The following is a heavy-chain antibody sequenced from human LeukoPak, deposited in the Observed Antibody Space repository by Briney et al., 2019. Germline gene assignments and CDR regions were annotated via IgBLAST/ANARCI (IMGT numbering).Heavy chain of an antibody. D-gene: IGHD2-21*02. V-gene: IGHV4-31*03. J-gene: IGHJ5*02. CDR2: IYYSGST. CDR3: ARQETYQPLLFSWFDP. CDR1: GGSISSGGYY. Sequence: SQTLSLTCTVSGGSISSGGYYWSWIRQHPGKGLEWIGYIYYSGSTYYNPSLKSRVTISVDTSKNQFSLKLSSVTAADTAVYYCARQETYQPLLFSWFDPWGQGTLVTVSS.